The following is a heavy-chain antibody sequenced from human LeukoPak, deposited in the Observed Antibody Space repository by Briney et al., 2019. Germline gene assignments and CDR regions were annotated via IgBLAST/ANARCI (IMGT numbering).Heavy chain of an antibody. Sequence: GGSLRLSCTASGFAFSIYEMDWVRQAPGKGLEWVSYISSSGSYIQYAESVKGRFTISRDNAEKSLFLQMNSLRAEDTAIYYCSNAHFRDYWGQGTLVTVSS. J-gene: IGHJ4*02. V-gene: IGHV3-48*03. CDR2: ISSSGSYI. CDR3: SNAHFRDY. CDR1: GFAFSIYE. D-gene: IGHD2/OR15-2a*01.